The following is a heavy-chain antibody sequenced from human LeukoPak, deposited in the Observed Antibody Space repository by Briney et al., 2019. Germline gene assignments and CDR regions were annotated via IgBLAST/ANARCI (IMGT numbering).Heavy chain of an antibody. V-gene: IGHV4-39*01. CDR2: IYYSGST. J-gene: IGHJ4*02. CDR3: ARPRQGTLSYVDS. Sequence: SETLSLTCTVSGGSISSGTYYWGWIRQPPGQGLEWIGSIYYSGSTYYNPSLKGRVTIFRDTSKNQFSLNLNSVTAADTAVYYCARPRQGTLSYVDSWGQGTLVTVSS. CDR1: GGSISSGTYY. D-gene: IGHD2/OR15-2a*01.